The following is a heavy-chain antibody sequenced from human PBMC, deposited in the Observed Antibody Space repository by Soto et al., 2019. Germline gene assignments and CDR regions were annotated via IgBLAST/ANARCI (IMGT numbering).Heavy chain of an antibody. J-gene: IGHJ4*02. V-gene: IGHV3-33*01. CDR3: ARESYDSGSFDY. D-gene: IGHD3-10*01. Sequence: QVQLVESGGGVVQPGRSLRLSCAASGFTFSSYGMHWVRQAPGKGLEWVAVIWYDGSNKYYADSVKGRFTISRDNSKNTLYLLMNSRRAEDTAVYYCARESYDSGSFDYWGQGTLVTVSS. CDR2: IWYDGSNK. CDR1: GFTFSSYG.